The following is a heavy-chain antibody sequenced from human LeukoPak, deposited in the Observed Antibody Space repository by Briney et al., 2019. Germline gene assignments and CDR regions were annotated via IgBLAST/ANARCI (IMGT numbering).Heavy chain of an antibody. J-gene: IGHJ4*02. CDR3: VRGRNYVIY. V-gene: IGHV3-74*01. CDR1: GLSFSTSW. CDR2: INSDGSST. D-gene: IGHD1-7*01. Sequence: GGSLRLSCAVSGLSFSTSWVHWVRQAPGKGLVWVSRINSDGSSTTYADAVKGRFTISRDNAKSTLYLQMNSLRAEDTAVYYCVRGRNYVIYWGQGTLVTVSS.